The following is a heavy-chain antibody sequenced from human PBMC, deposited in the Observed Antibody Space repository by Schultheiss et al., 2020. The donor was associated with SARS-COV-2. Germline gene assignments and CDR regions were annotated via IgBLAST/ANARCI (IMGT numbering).Heavy chain of an antibody. CDR1: GFTFSSYG. CDR2: ISYDGSNK. V-gene: IGHV3-30*03. D-gene: IGHD6-13*01. J-gene: IGHJ4*02. Sequence: GGSLRLSCAASGFTFSSYGMHWVRQAPGKGLEWVAVISYDGSNKYYADSVKGRFTISRDNSKNTLYLQMNSLRAEDTAVYYCVSALWQQLPIWGQGTLVTVSS. CDR3: VSALWQQLPI.